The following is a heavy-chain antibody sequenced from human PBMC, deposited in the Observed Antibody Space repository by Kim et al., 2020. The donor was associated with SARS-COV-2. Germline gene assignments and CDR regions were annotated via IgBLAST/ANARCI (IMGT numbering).Heavy chain of an antibody. CDR1: GFTFSSYG. CDR3: AKLKATVVTPVNY. D-gene: IGHD4-17*01. J-gene: IGHJ4*02. CDR2: ISYDGSNK. Sequence: GGSLRLSCAASGFTFSSYGMHWVRQAPGKGLEWVAVISYDGSNKYYADSVKGRFTISRDNSKNTLYLQMNSLRAEDTAVYYCAKLKATVVTPVNYWGQGTLVTVSS. V-gene: IGHV3-30*18.